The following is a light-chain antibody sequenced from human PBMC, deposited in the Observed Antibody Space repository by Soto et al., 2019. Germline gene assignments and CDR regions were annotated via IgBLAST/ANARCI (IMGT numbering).Light chain of an antibody. CDR3: ATWDRSLSVGV. CDR2: DND. J-gene: IGLJ2*01. Sequence: QSVLTQPPSVSAAPGQKVTISCSGSSSNIGYNYVFWYQQLPGTAPKLLIYDNDKRPSGIPDRFSGSKSGTSATLGITGLQTGDEADYYCATWDRSLSVGVFGGGTKVTVL. V-gene: IGLV1-51*01. CDR1: SSNIGYNY.